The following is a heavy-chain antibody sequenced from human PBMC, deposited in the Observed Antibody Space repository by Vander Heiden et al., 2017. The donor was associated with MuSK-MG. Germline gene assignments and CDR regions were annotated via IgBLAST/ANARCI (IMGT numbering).Heavy chain of an antibody. D-gene: IGHD6-13*01. J-gene: IGHJ4*02. V-gene: IGHV4-39*01. CDR2: LYYSGTT. CDR1: GPSISNSSHY. CDR3: ARLRISTWYGIRIDF. Sequence: QLQLQESGPGLVKPSETLSLMCTVSGPSISNSSHYWGWIRQSPEKGLEWIGTLYYSGTTHYNPSLKSRVTISGDTSTNQFSLGLKSVSAADTAVYYCARLRISTWYGIRIDFWGQGTQVTVSS.